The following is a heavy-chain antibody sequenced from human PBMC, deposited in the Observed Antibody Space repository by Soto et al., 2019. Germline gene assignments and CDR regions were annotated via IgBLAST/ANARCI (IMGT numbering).Heavy chain of an antibody. V-gene: IGHV4-31*03. CDR2: IYYSGST. Sequence: PSETLSLTCTVSGASMSSAGYYWTWIRQSPGKGLEWIGYIYYSGSTYYNPSLESRVAISLDTSRSQFSLTLHSVTAADTAIYYCARDRHNNFFDPWGQGTLVTVSS. D-gene: IGHD6-6*01. CDR3: ARDRHNNFFDP. J-gene: IGHJ5*02. CDR1: GASMSSAGYY.